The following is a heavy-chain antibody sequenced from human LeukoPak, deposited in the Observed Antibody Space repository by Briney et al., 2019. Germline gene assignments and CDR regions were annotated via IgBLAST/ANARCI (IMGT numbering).Heavy chain of an antibody. Sequence: SETLSLTRAVYGGSFSGYYWSWIRQPPGKGLEWIGEINHSGSTNYNPSLKSRVTISVDTSKNQFSLKLSSVTAADTAVYYCARGRGAYYDFWSGYPGYYYYMDVWGKGTTVTVSS. D-gene: IGHD3-3*01. J-gene: IGHJ6*03. CDR3: ARGRGAYYDFWSGYPGYYYYMDV. CDR1: GGSFSGYY. V-gene: IGHV4-34*01. CDR2: INHSGST.